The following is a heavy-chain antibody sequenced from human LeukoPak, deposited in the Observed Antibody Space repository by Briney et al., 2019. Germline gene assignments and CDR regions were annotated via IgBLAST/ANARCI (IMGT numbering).Heavy chain of an antibody. Sequence: SETLSLTSTVSGGSISSGSYCWSWIRQPAGKGLEWIGRIYASGSTNYNPSLRGRVTISVDASKNQISLKLTSVTAADTAVYYCARERGYGGTFDYWGQGTLVTVYS. D-gene: IGHD4-23*01. CDR2: IYASGST. CDR1: GGSISSGSYC. J-gene: IGHJ4*02. CDR3: ARERGYGGTFDY. V-gene: IGHV4-61*02.